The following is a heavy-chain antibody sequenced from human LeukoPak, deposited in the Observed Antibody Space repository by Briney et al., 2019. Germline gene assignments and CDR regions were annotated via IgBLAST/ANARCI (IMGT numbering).Heavy chain of an antibody. Sequence: GGSLRLSCAASEFSVGSNYMTWVRQAPGKGLEWVSLIYSGGSTYYADSVKGRFTISRDNSKNTLYLQMNSLRVEDTAVYYCASGGKFWGQGTPVTVSS. CDR1: EFSVGSNY. V-gene: IGHV3-66*01. J-gene: IGHJ4*02. CDR3: ASGGKF. CDR2: IYSGGST. D-gene: IGHD2-15*01.